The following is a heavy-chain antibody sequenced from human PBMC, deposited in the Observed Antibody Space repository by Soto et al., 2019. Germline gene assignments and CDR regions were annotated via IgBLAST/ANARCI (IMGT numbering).Heavy chain of an antibody. Sequence: GGSLRLSCAASGFTFSRYWMSWVRQAPGKGLEWVANIKQDGSEKYYVESVKGRFTISRDNAKNSVYLQMDSLRAEDTAVYYCARGGNYVFDYWGQGTLVTVSS. CDR3: ARGGNYVFDY. CDR1: GFTFSRYW. CDR2: IKQDGSEK. D-gene: IGHD1-26*01. V-gene: IGHV3-7*01. J-gene: IGHJ4*02.